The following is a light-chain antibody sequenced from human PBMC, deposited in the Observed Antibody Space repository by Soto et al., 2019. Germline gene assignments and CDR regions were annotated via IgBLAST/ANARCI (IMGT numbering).Light chain of an antibody. V-gene: IGKV3-15*01. J-gene: IGKJ2*01. CDR3: QQYGRSPYT. CDR2: GAS. Sequence: EIVMTQSPATLSVSPGERATLSCRASQSVSSKLAWYQQKPGQAPRLLIYGASTRATGIPARFSGSGSGTEFTLTISSLQYEHFAVYYCQQYGRSPYTFGQGTKVDIK. CDR1: QSVSSK.